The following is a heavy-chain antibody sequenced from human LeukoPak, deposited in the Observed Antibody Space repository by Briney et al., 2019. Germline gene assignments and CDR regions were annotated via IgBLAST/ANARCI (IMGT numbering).Heavy chain of an antibody. CDR1: GGSIRSYY. Sequence: SETLSLTCTVSGGSIRSYYWSWIRQPPGKGLEWIGYIYYSGSTNYNPSLKSRVTISVDTSKDQFSLKLSSVTAADTAVYYCARVYYSSSYDYWYFDLWGRGTLVTVSS. CDR3: ARVYYSSSYDYWYFDL. D-gene: IGHD6-13*01. CDR2: IYYSGST. J-gene: IGHJ2*01. V-gene: IGHV4-59*01.